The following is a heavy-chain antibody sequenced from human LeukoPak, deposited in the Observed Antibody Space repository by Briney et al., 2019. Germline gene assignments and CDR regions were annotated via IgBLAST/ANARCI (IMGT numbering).Heavy chain of an antibody. CDR3: ARSYNWNDVDY. CDR2: IYHSGTT. J-gene: IGHJ4*02. V-gene: IGHV4-4*02. Sequence: SETLSLTCAVSGGSISSRWSWVRQPPGKGLEWIGEIYHSGTTYYNPSLRSRVTISVDKSKNQFSLNLSSVTAADTAVYYCARSYNWNDVDYWGQGTLVTVSS. CDR1: GGSISSR. D-gene: IGHD1-1*01.